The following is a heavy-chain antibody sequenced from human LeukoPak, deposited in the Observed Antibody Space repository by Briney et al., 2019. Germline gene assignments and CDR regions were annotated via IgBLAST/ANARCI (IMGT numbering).Heavy chain of an antibody. CDR1: GFTFDDYA. CDR3: AAQIDAFDI. V-gene: IGHV3-9*01. Sequence: GRSLRLSCAASGFTFDDYAMHWVRQAPGKGLEWVSGISWNSGSIGCADSVKGRFTISRDNAKNSLYLQMNSLRAEDTALYYCAAQIDAFDIWGQGTMVTVSS. J-gene: IGHJ3*02. CDR2: ISWNSGSI.